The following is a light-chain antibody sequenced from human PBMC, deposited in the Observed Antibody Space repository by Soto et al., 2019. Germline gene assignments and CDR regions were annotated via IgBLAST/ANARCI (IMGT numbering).Light chain of an antibody. CDR1: QGINNH. Sequence: DIQLTQSPSAMSASVGDSITITCRASQGINNHLVWVQQKPGKVPQRLIYAASRLQSGVPSTFSDNESGTEFTLTISSLQPEDSETYYCLRQNSYPLTFGGGTKVEI. J-gene: IGKJ4*01. CDR3: LRQNSYPLT. V-gene: IGKV1-17*03. CDR2: AAS.